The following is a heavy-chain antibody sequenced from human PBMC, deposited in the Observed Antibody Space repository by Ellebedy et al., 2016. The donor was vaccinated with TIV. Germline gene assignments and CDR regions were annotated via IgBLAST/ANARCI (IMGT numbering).Heavy chain of an antibody. CDR1: GGTFSSYA. D-gene: IGHD6-6*01. CDR2: IIPIFSTI. J-gene: IGHJ6*02. V-gene: IGHV1-69*13. Sequence: AASVKVSCKASGGTFSSYAITWVRQAPGQGLEWMGGIIPIFSTIKYAQKFQGRVTITADESTSTAYMELSSLTYEDTAVYYCAIGGSSSHYYGLDVWGQGTTVTVSS. CDR3: AIGGSSSHYYGLDV.